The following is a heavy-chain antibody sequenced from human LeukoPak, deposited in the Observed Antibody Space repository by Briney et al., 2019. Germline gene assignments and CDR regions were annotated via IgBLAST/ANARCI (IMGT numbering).Heavy chain of an antibody. CDR3: ARDLYGGNSESY. Sequence: SETLSLTCTVSGGSITNYYCSCIRQPPGKGLEWIGYVFYSGSTHYSPSLNRRVPISGDTSKNQFSLKLTSVTAADTAVYYCARDLYGGNSESYWGQGTLGTVSS. V-gene: IGHV4-59*01. J-gene: IGHJ4*02. CDR2: VFYSGST. D-gene: IGHD4-23*01. CDR1: GGSITNYY.